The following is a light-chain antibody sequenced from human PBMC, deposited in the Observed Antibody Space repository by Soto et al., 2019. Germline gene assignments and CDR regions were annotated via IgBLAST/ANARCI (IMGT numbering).Light chain of an antibody. Sequence: DIQMTQSPSSVSESVGDRVTITCRASQGVSIWLAWYQQKPGKAPKLLVYAASSLQSGVPSRFSGSGSGTDFTLTISSLQPEDSATYYCQQGSTLPVTFGQGTRLEIK. V-gene: IGKV1-12*01. CDR3: QQGSTLPVT. J-gene: IGKJ5*01. CDR1: QGVSIW. CDR2: AAS.